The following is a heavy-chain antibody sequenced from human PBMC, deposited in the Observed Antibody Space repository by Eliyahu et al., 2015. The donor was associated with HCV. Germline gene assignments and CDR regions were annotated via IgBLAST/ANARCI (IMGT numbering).Heavy chain of an antibody. CDR1: GFXXSXYY. J-gene: IGHJ5*02. V-gene: IGHV3-11*01. Sequence: QVQLVESGGGLVKPGGSLRLSXXASGFXXSXYYXSWIRQAPGKGLEWVSYITGSGGTIYYADSVKGRFTISRDNAKNSLYLQMNSLRAEDTAVYYCARGYSGSPRVRFDPWGQGTLVTVSS. D-gene: IGHD1-26*01. CDR3: ARGYSGSPRVRFDP. CDR2: ITGSGGTI.